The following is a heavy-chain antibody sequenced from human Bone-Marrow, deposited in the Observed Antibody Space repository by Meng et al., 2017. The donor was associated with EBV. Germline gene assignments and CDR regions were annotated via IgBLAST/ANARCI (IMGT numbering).Heavy chain of an antibody. V-gene: IGHV4-59*01. J-gene: IGHJ5*02. D-gene: IGHD4-11*01. Sequence: QEQLQESGPGLVKPSETLSLTCTVYGGSMSSYYWSWIRQPPGKGLEWIGYIYYSGTTNYNPSLKSRVTISVDTSKNQSSLDLSYVTAADTAVYYCARGGRDYSDYSWFDLWGQGTLVTVSS. CDR2: IYYSGTT. CDR3: ARGGRDYSDYSWFDL. CDR1: GGSMSSYY.